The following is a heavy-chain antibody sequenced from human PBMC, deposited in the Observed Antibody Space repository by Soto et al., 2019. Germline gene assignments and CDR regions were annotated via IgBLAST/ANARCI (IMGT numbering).Heavy chain of an antibody. Sequence: QAQLVESGGGVVQPGRSLRLSCAASGFTFSSYGMHWVRQAPGKGLEWVAVISYDGSNKYYADSVKGRFTISRDNSKNTLYLQMNSLRAEDTAVYYCANVPLLHDAFDIWGQGTMVTVSS. V-gene: IGHV3-30*18. CDR2: ISYDGSNK. J-gene: IGHJ3*02. CDR3: ANVPLLHDAFDI. D-gene: IGHD5-12*01. CDR1: GFTFSSYG.